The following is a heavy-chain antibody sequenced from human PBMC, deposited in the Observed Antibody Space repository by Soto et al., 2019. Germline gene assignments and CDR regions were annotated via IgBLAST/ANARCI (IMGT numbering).Heavy chain of an antibody. Sequence: QLQLQESGPGLVKPSETLSLTCTVSGGSISSSSYYWGWIRQPPGKGLEWIGSIYYSGSTYYTPSLKSRVTMSVDTSKNQFSLKLSSVTAADTAVYYCARWAAAGTKRGAYYYYGMDVWGQGTTVSVSS. CDR3: ARWAAAGTKRGAYYYYGMDV. CDR2: IYYSGST. D-gene: IGHD6-13*01. J-gene: IGHJ6*02. CDR1: GGSISSSSYY. V-gene: IGHV4-39*01.